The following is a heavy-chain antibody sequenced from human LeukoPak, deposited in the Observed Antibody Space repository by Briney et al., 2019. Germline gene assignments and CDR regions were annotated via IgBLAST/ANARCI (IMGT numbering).Heavy chain of an antibody. CDR1: GFTFRNYG. CDR3: ARDRGQSYFDY. J-gene: IGHJ4*02. CDR2: IYYDGSNQ. V-gene: IGHV3-33*01. D-gene: IGHD3-10*01. Sequence: GGSLRLSCATSGFTFRNYGMHWVRQAPGKGLEWVAIIYYDGSNQYYADSVKGRFTISRDNSKNTLYLQLNSLRVEDTAMYYCARDRGQSYFDYWGQGTLVTVSS.